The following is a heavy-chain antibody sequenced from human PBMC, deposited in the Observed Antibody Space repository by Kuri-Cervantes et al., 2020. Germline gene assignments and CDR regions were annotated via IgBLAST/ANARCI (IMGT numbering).Heavy chain of an antibody. V-gene: IGHV3-7*01. CDR1: GFTFSSYG. Sequence: GESLKISCAASGFTFSSYGMHWVRQAPGKGLEWVANIKQDGGEKYYVDSVKGRFTISRDNAKNSLYLQMNSLRAEDTAVYYCAREASSSWFDPWGQGTLVTVSS. J-gene: IGHJ5*02. CDR2: IKQDGGEK. D-gene: IGHD6-13*01. CDR3: AREASSSWFDP.